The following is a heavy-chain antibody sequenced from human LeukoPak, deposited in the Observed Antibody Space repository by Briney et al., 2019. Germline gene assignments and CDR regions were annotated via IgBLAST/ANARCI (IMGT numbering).Heavy chain of an antibody. V-gene: IGHV3-21*01. J-gene: IGHJ6*03. CDR1: GFTFSSYS. CDR2: ISSSSSYI. Sequence: GGSLRLSCAASGFTFSSYSMNWVRQAPGKGLEGVSSISSSSSYIHYADSVKGRFTISRDNAKNSLYLQMNSLRAEDTAVYYCARGKYCTNGVCYHYYYYYMDVWGKGTTVTVSS. CDR3: ARGKYCTNGVCYHYYYYYMDV. D-gene: IGHD2-8*01.